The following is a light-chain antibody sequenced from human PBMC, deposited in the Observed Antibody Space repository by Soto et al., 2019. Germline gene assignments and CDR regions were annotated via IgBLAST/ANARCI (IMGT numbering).Light chain of an antibody. V-gene: IGKV3-11*01. CDR2: AAS. Sequence: EIVLTQSPATLSLSPGERATLSCRASQSVSAYLAWYQQKPGQAPRLLIYAASNRATDIPARFSGSGSGTDFTLTISSLEPEDFALYYCQQRNTWPPITFGQGTRLEIK. CDR3: QQRNTWPPIT. J-gene: IGKJ5*01. CDR1: QSVSAY.